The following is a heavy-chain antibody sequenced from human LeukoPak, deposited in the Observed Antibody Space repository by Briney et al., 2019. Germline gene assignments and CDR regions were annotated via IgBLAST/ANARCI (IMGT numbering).Heavy chain of an antibody. CDR3: ATYYYDSSGYSESLDY. J-gene: IGHJ4*02. CDR2: IYHSGST. D-gene: IGHD3-22*01. CDR1: GGSISSSNW. Sequence: TSVTLSLTCAVSGGSISSSNWWSWVRQPPGKGLEWIGEIYHSGSTNYNPSLKSRVTISVDKSKNQFSLRLSSVTAADTAVYYCATYYYDSSGYSESLDYWGQGTLVTVSS. V-gene: IGHV4-4*02.